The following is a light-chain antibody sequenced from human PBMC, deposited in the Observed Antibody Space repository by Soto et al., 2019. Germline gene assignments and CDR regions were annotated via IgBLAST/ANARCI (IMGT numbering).Light chain of an antibody. CDR1: QSISSY. V-gene: IGKV1-17*01. J-gene: IGKJ1*01. CDR3: QQYNTYQGT. Sequence: DIQMTQSPSSLSASVRDRVTITCRASQSISSYLNWYQQKPGKAPKLLIYAASSLQSGVPSRFSGSGSGAEFTLTISSLQPDDFATYYCQQYNTYQGTFGPGTKVAIK. CDR2: AAS.